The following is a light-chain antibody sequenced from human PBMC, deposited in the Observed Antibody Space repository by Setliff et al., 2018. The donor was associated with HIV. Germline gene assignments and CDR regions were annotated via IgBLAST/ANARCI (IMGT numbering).Light chain of an antibody. J-gene: IGLJ1*01. CDR3: CSNTGSNTYV. V-gene: IGLV2-23*01. CDR1: SSDIGRYNL. CDR2: QAT. Sequence: QSALTQPASVSGSPGQSITISCTGTSSDIGRYNLVSWYQQYPGKAPKLMIYQATKRPSGVPNRFSGSKSGNTASLTISGLQAEDEADYYCCSNTGSNTYVFGTGTKATV.